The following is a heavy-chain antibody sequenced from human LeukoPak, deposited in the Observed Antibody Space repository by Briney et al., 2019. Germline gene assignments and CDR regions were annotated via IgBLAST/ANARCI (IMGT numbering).Heavy chain of an antibody. Sequence: SETLSLTCTVSGGSVSSGSYYWSWIRQPPGKGLEWIGYIYYSGSTNYNPSLKSRVTISVDTSKNQFSLKLSSVTAADTAVYYRARDLDPPRGPWFDPWGQGTLVTVSS. J-gene: IGHJ5*02. CDR1: GGSVSSGSYY. CDR3: ARDLDPPRGPWFDP. CDR2: IYYSGST. V-gene: IGHV4-61*01.